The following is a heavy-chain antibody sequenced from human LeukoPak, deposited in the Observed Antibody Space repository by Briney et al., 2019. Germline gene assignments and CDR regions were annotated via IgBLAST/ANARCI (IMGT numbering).Heavy chain of an antibody. D-gene: IGHD5-18*01. Sequence: GGSLRLSCAASGFTFYNYGMHWVRQAPGKGLEWVAFLRYDESDEYYADSVKGRFTVSRDNSKNTLHLQMNRVRGEDTAVYFCAKPGRAYSSGYHPDYWGQGTLVTVSS. V-gene: IGHV3-30*02. CDR1: GFTFYNYG. CDR3: AKPGRAYSSGYHPDY. J-gene: IGHJ4*02. CDR2: LRYDESDE.